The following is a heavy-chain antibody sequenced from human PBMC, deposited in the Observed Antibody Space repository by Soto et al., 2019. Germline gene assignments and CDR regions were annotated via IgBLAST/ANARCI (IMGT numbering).Heavy chain of an antibody. CDR2: IIPHSGET. Sequence: LVKVYCKSSVYRYTSYYMHWVRQAPGQGLEWMGWIIPHSGETNYAQKFQARFTLTRDTSISTAYMQLSGLTSDDTAVYYCARETDDFTNGGHDLSGQGILVTVSS. CDR1: VYRYTSYY. D-gene: IGHD4-4*01. J-gene: IGHJ5*02. CDR3: ARETDDFTNGGHDL. V-gene: IGHV1-2*02.